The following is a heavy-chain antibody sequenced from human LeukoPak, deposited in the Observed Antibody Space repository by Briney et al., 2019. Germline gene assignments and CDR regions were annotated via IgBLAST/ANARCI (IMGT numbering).Heavy chain of an antibody. CDR2: ISSSGSTI. CDR3: ARKRVVAASWFDP. D-gene: IGHD2-15*01. CDR1: GFMFSTYE. V-gene: IGHV3-48*03. J-gene: IGHJ5*02. Sequence: TGGSLRLSCAASGFMFSTYEMNWVRQAPGKGLEWVSYISSSGSTIYYADSVKGRFTISRDNAKNSLYLQMNNLRAEDTAVYYCARKRVVAASWFDPWGQGTLVTVSS.